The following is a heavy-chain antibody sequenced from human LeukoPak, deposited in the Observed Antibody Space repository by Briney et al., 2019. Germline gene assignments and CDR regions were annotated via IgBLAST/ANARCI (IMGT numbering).Heavy chain of an antibody. CDR2: IYSGGST. Sequence: GGSLRLSCAASGFTVSNNYMTWVRQAPGKGLEWVSLIYSGGSTYYADSVKGRFTISRDNSKNTLYLQINSLRAEDTAVYYCAAYSSCDYWGQGTLVTVSS. CDR3: AAYSSCDY. CDR1: GFTVSNNY. J-gene: IGHJ4*02. D-gene: IGHD6-6*01. V-gene: IGHV3-53*01.